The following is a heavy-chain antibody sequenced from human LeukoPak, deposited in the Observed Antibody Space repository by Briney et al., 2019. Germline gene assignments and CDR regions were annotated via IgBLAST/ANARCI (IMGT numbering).Heavy chain of an antibody. CDR2: IRSDGSIK. V-gene: IGHV3-30*02. J-gene: IGHJ4*02. CDR1: GLTFSTYG. D-gene: IGHD2-2*01. CDR3: AKEDCSSTSCSPDY. Sequence: PGGSLRLSCAASGLTFSTYGMHWVRQAPGKGLEWVAFIRSDGSIKYYADSVKGRFTMSRDNSKNTLYLQMNSLRAEDTAVYYCAKEDCSSTSCSPDYWGQGTLVTVSS.